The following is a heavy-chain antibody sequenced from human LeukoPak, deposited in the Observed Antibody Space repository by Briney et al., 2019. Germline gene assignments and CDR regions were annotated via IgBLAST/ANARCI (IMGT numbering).Heavy chain of an antibody. J-gene: IGHJ5*02. Sequence: GESLKISCKGSGYRFTSYWIGWVRQMPGKGLEWMGIIYPGDSDTRYSPSFQGQVTISADKSINTAYLQWSSLKASDTAIYYCARLLRLGRNSFDPWGQGTLVTVSS. D-gene: IGHD6-19*01. V-gene: IGHV5-51*01. CDR2: IYPGDSDT. CDR3: ARLLRLGRNSFDP. CDR1: GYRFTSYW.